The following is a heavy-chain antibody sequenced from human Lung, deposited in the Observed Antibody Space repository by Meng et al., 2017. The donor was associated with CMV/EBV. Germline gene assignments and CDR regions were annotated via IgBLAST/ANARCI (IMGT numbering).Heavy chain of an antibody. CDR3: ARRPRRFLEWFDGMDV. CDR2: IYPGDSDT. D-gene: IGHD3-3*01. V-gene: IGHV5-51*01. CDR1: GYSFTSYW. Sequence: GESLKISCKGSGYSFTSYWIGWVRQMPGKGLEWMGIIYPGDSDTRYSPSFQGQVTISADKSISTAYLQWSSLKASDTAMYYCARRPRRFLEWFDGMDVWGQGTTVTVSS. J-gene: IGHJ6*02.